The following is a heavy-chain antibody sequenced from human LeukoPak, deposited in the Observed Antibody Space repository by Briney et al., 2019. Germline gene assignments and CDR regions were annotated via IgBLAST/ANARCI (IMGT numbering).Heavy chain of an antibody. V-gene: IGHV4-34*01. Sequence: PSEALSLTCGVFGGSLSGYYWSWIRQPPGKGLEWIGEISHGGSTNYNPSFSSRITISIDMSKNQLSLKLTSVTAADTAVYYCAKSNGYGLIDIWGQGTMVTVSS. CDR2: ISHGGST. CDR1: GGSLSGYY. J-gene: IGHJ3*02. D-gene: IGHD3-22*01. CDR3: AKSNGYGLIDI.